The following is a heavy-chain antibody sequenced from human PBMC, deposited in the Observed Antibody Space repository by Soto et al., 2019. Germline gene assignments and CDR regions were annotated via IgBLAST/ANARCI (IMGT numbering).Heavy chain of an antibody. CDR2: IYHSGST. V-gene: IGHV4-4*02. CDR3: AREGALLFGGNSDYYSTMDV. CDR1: GGSISSSNW. D-gene: IGHD2-21*02. J-gene: IGHJ6*02. Sequence: SETLSLTCAVSGGSISSSNWWSWVRQPPGKGLGWIGEIYHSGSTNYNPSLKSRVTISVDKSKNQFSLKLSSVTAADTAVYYCAREGALLFGGNSDYYSTMDVWGQGTTVTVSS.